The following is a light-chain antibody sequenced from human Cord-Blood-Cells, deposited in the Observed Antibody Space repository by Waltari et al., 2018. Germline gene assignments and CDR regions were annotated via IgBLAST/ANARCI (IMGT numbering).Light chain of an antibody. CDR2: AAS. Sequence: DIQMTQTQSSVSASVGDRVTITCRASQSISSYLNWYQQKPGKAPKLLIYAASSWQSGIPARFSGSGSGTDFTLTISSLQSEDFATYYCQQSYSTLWTFGQGTKVEIK. CDR1: QSISSY. V-gene: IGKV1-39*01. J-gene: IGKJ1*01. CDR3: QQSYSTLWT.